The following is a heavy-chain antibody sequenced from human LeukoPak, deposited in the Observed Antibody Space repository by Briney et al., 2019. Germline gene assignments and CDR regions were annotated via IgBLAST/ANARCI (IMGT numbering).Heavy chain of an antibody. J-gene: IGHJ4*02. CDR1: GFTFSGYS. CDR2: ISSSSSYI. V-gene: IGHV3-21*04. D-gene: IGHD3-22*01. Sequence: PGGSLRLSCAASGFTFSGYSMNWVRQAPGKGLEWVSSISSSSSYIYYADSVKGRFTISRDNAKNSLYLQMNSLRAEDTAVYYCDLNYYDSSGYLDYWGQGTLVTVSS. CDR3: DLNYYDSSGYLDY.